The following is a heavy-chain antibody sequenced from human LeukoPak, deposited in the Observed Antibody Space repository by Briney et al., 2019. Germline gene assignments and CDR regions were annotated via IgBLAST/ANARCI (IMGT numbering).Heavy chain of an antibody. Sequence: PGGSLRLSCAASGFSFSSYAMTWIRQAPEKGLEWVSSIFADGRDVQYADSAKGRFTVSRGNSKNTLYLQMDSLRVDDTAVYYCGRDPNGDYIGAFDFWGQGTTVIVSS. J-gene: IGHJ3*01. CDR2: IFADGRDV. D-gene: IGHD4-17*01. CDR1: GFSFSSYA. V-gene: IGHV3-23*01. CDR3: GRDPNGDYIGAFDF.